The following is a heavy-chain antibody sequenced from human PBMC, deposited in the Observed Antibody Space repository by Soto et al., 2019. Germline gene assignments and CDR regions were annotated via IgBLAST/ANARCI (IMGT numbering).Heavy chain of an antibody. D-gene: IGHD4-17*01. CDR3: ARQSPPTTSYGDYFGYYYMDV. CDR2: IYYSGST. V-gene: IGHV4-39*01. J-gene: IGHJ6*03. Sequence: PSETLSLTCTVSGGSISSSSYYWGWIRQPPGKGLEWIGSIYYSGSTYYNPSLKSRVTISVDTSKNQFSLKLSSVTAADTAVYYCARQSPPTTSYGDYFGYYYMDVWGKGTTVTVSS. CDR1: GGSISSSSYY.